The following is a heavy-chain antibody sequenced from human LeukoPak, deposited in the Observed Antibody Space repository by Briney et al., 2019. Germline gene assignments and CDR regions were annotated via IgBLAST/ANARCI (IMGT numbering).Heavy chain of an antibody. CDR2: ISGNGGST. Sequence: PGGSLRLSCAASGFTFSDYAITWVRQAPGKWLEWVSHISGNGGSTSYAASVKGRFTVSRDNSKNMLYLQMNSLRVDDTAVYYCAKVRPFTPIAVVPEYFDYWGQGTLVAVSS. CDR3: AKVRPFTPIAVVPEYFDY. CDR1: GFTFSDYA. V-gene: IGHV3-23*01. D-gene: IGHD3-22*01. J-gene: IGHJ4*02.